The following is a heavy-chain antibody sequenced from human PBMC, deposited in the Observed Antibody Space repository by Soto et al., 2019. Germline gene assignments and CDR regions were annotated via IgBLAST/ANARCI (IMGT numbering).Heavy chain of an antibody. CDR3: ARGKPPPLYSSSWYYYYYGMDV. Sequence: QVQLVESGGGVVQPGRSLRLSCAASGFTFSSYGMHWVRQAPGKGLEWVAVIWYDGSNKYYADSVKGRFTISRDNSKNTLYLQMNSLRAEDTAVYYCARGKPPPLYSSSWYYYYYGMDVWGQGTTVTVSS. D-gene: IGHD6-13*01. V-gene: IGHV3-33*01. CDR2: IWYDGSNK. J-gene: IGHJ6*02. CDR1: GFTFSSYG.